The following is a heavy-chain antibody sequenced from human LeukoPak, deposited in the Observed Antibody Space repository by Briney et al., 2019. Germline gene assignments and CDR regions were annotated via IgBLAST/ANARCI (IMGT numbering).Heavy chain of an antibody. J-gene: IGHJ3*02. CDR1: GYSFTNYG. CDR3: AREAYGDYLRAFDI. D-gene: IGHD4-17*01. V-gene: IGHV1-18*01. Sequence: ASVKVSCKASGYSFTNYGINWVRQAPGQGLEWMGWISVHNGNTNYTQNLQDRVTMTTDTSTGTAYMELRSLRSDDTAVYYCAREAYGDYLRAFDIWGQGTMVTVSS. CDR2: ISVHNGNT.